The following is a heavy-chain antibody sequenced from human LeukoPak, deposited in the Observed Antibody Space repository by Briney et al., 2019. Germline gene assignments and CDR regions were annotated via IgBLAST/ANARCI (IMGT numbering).Heavy chain of an antibody. Sequence: GASVKLSCKASGYSFTNYGITWVRQAPGQGLEWMGWINSYNGNTNHAQKLQGRVTMTTDTSTCTAYMELRGLRSDDTAGYYCARLKCSSTKCYADYWGQGTLVTVSS. CDR3: ARLKCSSTKCYADY. CDR1: GYSFTNYG. J-gene: IGHJ4*02. V-gene: IGHV1-18*04. CDR2: INSYNGNT. D-gene: IGHD2-2*01.